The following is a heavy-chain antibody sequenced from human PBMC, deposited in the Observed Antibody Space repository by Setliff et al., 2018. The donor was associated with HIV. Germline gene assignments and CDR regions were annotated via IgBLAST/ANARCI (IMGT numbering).Heavy chain of an antibody. J-gene: IGHJ5*02. Sequence: SETLSLTCTVSGGSISRFYWSWIRQSPGRGLEWIGYILGSGTTNLNPSLWARVTISVDTSKNQFSLKLSSVTAADTAVYYCAGGPGYCSGGTCYPGGWFDPWGQGTLVTVSS. CDR2: ILGSGTT. D-gene: IGHD2-15*01. CDR3: AGGPGYCSGGTCYPGGWFDP. CDR1: GGSISRFY. V-gene: IGHV4-59*12.